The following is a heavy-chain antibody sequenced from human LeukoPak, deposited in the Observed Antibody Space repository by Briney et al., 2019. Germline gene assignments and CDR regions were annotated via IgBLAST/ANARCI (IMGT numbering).Heavy chain of an antibody. Sequence: GGSLRLSCAASGFTFSDYYMNWIRQAPGKGLEWISYVSSTGSTIYYADSVKGRFTISRDNAKNSLYLQVNSLRAEDTAVYYCARDYSNWNFDYWGQGTLVTVSS. CDR3: ARDYSNWNFDY. D-gene: IGHD4-4*01. J-gene: IGHJ4*02. CDR2: VSSTGSTI. V-gene: IGHV3-11*01. CDR1: GFTFSDYY.